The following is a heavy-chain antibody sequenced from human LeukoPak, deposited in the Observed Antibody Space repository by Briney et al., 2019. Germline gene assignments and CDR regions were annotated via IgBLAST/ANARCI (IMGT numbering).Heavy chain of an antibody. Sequence: ASVKVSCKASGGTFSSYDISWVRQAPGQGLGWMGGINPIFGTANYAQKFQGRVTITTDESTTTAYMELSSLRSEDTAVYYCASPIIAAAGTGYFQHWGQGTLVTVSS. CDR3: ASPIIAAAGTGYFQH. CDR2: INPIFGTA. J-gene: IGHJ1*01. V-gene: IGHV1-69*05. D-gene: IGHD6-13*01. CDR1: GGTFSSYD.